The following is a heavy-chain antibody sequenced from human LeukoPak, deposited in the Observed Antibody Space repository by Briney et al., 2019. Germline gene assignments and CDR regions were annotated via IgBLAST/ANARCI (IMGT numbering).Heavy chain of an antibody. J-gene: IGHJ6*03. CDR1: GGTFSSYA. CDR3: ARDGIAAAFHYYYYMDV. Sequence: SVKVSCKASGGTFSSYAISWVRQAPGQGLEWMGGIIPIFGTANYAQKFQGRVTITMDESTSTAYMELSSLRSEDTAVYYCARDGIAAAFHYYYYMDVWGKGTTVTVSS. V-gene: IGHV1-69*05. D-gene: IGHD6-13*01. CDR2: IIPIFGTA.